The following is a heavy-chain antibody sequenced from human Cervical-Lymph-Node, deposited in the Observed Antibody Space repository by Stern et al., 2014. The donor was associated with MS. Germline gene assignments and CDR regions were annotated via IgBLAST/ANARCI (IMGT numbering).Heavy chain of an antibody. Sequence: VQLVQSGGGLVQPGRSLRLSCAASGFTFDDYAMHWVRQAPGKGLEWVSGISWNSGSIGYADSVKGRFTISRDNAKNSLYLQMNSLRAEDTALYYCAKDINPYYYDSSGCVYWGQGTLVTVSS. D-gene: IGHD3-22*01. J-gene: IGHJ4*02. CDR3: AKDINPYYYDSSGCVY. CDR2: ISWNSGSI. V-gene: IGHV3-9*01. CDR1: GFTFDDYA.